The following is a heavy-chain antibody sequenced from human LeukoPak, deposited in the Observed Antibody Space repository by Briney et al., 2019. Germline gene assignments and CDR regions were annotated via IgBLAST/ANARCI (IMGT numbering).Heavy chain of an antibody. CDR3: AKEGAYCGGGCYSYFHY. V-gene: IGHV3-23*01. CDR1: GFTFSNSA. D-gene: IGHD2-21*02. CDR2: ISGSGGST. Sequence: GGSLTLSLAASGFTFSNSAMDWVRQAPGKGLEWVSVISGSGGSTYYADSVKGRFTVSRDNSKNTLYLQMNSLRLEDTAVYYCAKEGAYCGGGCYSYFHYWGQKTRVRVFS. J-gene: IGHJ4*02.